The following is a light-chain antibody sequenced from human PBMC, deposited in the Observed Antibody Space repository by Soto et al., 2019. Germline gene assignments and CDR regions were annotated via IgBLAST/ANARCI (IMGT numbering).Light chain of an antibody. CDR1: QSVRTQ. CDR2: DAF. J-gene: IGKJ1*01. V-gene: IGKV3-11*01. CDR3: QQRSNWPWT. Sequence: EIVLTQSPATPSLSPGERATLSCRASQSVRTQLAWYQQKPGQAPRLLVYDAFNRATGIPGRFSGSGSGTVFTLTISSLEPDDFAVYYCQQRSNWPWTFGQGTKVEIK.